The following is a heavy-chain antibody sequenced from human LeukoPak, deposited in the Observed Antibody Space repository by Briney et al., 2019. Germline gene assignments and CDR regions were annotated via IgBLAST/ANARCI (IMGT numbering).Heavy chain of an antibody. D-gene: IGHD3-22*01. CDR3: AKLPDSSAYYYYFDY. CDR2: ISASGGST. Sequence: GGSLRLSCTASGFTFSSFAMNWVRQAPGTGLEWVSAISASGGSTYYADSVKGRFTISRDNSKNTLHLQMNSLRAEDTAVYYCAKLPDSSAYYYYFDYWGQGTLVAVSS. J-gene: IGHJ4*02. V-gene: IGHV3-23*01. CDR1: GFTFSSFA.